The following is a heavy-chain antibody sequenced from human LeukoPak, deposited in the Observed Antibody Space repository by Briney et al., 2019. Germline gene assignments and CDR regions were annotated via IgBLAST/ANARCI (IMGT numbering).Heavy chain of an antibody. J-gene: IGHJ4*02. V-gene: IGHV4-28*03. CDR1: GYSISSNNW. Sequence: PSDTPSLTCAVSGYSISSNNWWAWVRQPPGKGLEWIGYISYSGTTTYNPSLESRVTMSVDTSKNQFSLKLISVTAADTAVYYCARGTTVTTYADHWGQGTLVTVSS. CDR2: ISYSGTT. D-gene: IGHD4-17*01. CDR3: ARGTTVTTYADH.